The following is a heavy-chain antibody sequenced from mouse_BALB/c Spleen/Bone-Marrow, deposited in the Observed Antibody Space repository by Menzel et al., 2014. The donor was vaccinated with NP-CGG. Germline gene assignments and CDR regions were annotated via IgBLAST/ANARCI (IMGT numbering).Heavy chain of an antibody. Sequence: EVQLQESGGGLVQPGGSLKLSCAASGLDFSSYWMSWVRQAPGKGLEWIGEINPDSRTINSTPSLKDKFIISRDKGKNTLYLEMSKVRSEDTALYYCARRDYYYGMDYWGQGTSVTVSS. J-gene: IGHJ4*01. CDR2: INPDSRTI. CDR1: GLDFSSYW. D-gene: IGHD3-3*01. CDR3: ARRDYYYGMDY. V-gene: IGHV4-1*02.